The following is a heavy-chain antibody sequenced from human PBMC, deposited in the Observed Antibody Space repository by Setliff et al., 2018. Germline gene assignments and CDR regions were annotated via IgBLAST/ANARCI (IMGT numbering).Heavy chain of an antibody. CDR3: ARDGFEIVVVPAAIYYYYYMDV. Sequence: ASVKVSCKASGYTFSSYSMHWVRQAPGQRLEWMGWINAANENTQYSKKFQGRLTITRDTSANTAYMELSSLRSEDTAPYYCARDGFEIVVVPAAIYYYYYMDVWGKGTTVTVSS. D-gene: IGHD2-2*01. CDR2: INAANENT. J-gene: IGHJ6*03. CDR1: GYTFSSYS. V-gene: IGHV1-3*01.